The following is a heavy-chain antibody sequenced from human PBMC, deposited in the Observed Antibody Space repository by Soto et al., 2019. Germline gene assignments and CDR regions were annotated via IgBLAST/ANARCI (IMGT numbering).Heavy chain of an antibody. CDR1: GGSISSGGYS. Sequence: SETLSLTCAVSGGSISSGGYSWSWIRQPAGKGLEWIGYIYHRGSTYYNPSLKSRVTISVDRSKNQFSLKLSSVTAADTAAYTCARVPDRWGQGTLVT. D-gene: IGHD2-2*01. J-gene: IGHJ5*02. CDR3: ARVPDR. CDR2: IYHRGST. V-gene: IGHV4-30-2*01.